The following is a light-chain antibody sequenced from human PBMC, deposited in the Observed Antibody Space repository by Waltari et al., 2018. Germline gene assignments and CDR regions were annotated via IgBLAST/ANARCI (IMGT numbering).Light chain of an antibody. J-gene: IGKJ1*01. V-gene: IGKV1-5*03. CDR3: QRYKTSFRT. Sequence: DIQMTQSPSTLSASLGDRVTITCRASQNISPWLAWHQQKPGKAPRLLIYKTSTLESGVPSRFSGSGSGTEFTLTINSLQPEDFATYYCQRYKTSFRTFGQGTRVEIK. CDR1: QNISPW. CDR2: KTS.